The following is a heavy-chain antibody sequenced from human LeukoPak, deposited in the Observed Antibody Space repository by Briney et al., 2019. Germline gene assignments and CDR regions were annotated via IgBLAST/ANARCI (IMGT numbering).Heavy chain of an antibody. V-gene: IGHV1-3*01. CDR2: INAGNGNT. D-gene: IGHD4-17*01. J-gene: IGHJ5*02. CDR1: GYTFTSYA. Sequence: ASVKVSCKASGYTFTSYAMHWVRQAPGQRLEWMGWINAGNGNTNYSQKFQGRVTITRDTSASTAYMELSSLRSEDTAVYYCARCPDYGDYNWFDPWGQGTLVTVSS. CDR3: ARCPDYGDYNWFDP.